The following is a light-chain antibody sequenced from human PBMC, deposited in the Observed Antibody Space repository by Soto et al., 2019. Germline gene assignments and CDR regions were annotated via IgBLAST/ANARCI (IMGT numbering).Light chain of an antibody. CDR2: GAS. CDR1: QSVISTH. V-gene: IGKV3-20*01. Sequence: VSPKATAHRYFFDGWCSNRYVGCRQSVISTHLAWYQQKPVQAHRLLIYGASSRATGIPDRFSGSGSGTDFTLTISRLEPEDLAAYDCQQYGSSPLTFGGGTKVEIK. CDR3: QQYGSSPLT. J-gene: IGKJ4*01.